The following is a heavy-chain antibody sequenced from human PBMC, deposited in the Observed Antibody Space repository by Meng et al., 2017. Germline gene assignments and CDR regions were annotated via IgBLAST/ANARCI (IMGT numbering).Heavy chain of an antibody. D-gene: IGHD5-24*01. CDR1: GGSISSSSYY. CDR2: IYYSGST. J-gene: IGHJ6*02. Sequence: GSLRLSCTVSGGSISSSSYYWGWIRQPPGKGLEWIGSIYYSGSTYYNPSLKSRVTISVDTSKNQFSLKLSSVTAADTAVYYCARDRDGYNYYYYYGMDVWGQETTVTVSS. CDR3: ARDRDGYNYYYYYGMDV. V-gene: IGHV4-39*07.